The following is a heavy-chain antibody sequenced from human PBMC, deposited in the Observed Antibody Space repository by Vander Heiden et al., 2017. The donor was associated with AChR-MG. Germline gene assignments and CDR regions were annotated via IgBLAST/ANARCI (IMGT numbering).Heavy chain of an antibody. CDR1: GFTFSDYA. CDR3: ARTFLTGYYLLGYFDY. CDR2: ISYDGINK. Sequence: QVQLVESGGGVVQPGRSLRLSCAASGFTFSDYAMHWVRQAPGKGLEWVAVISYDGINKYYADSVKGRFSISRDNSKNTLYLQMNSLRAEETAVYYCARTFLTGYYLLGYFDYWGQGTLVTVSS. V-gene: IGHV3-30-3*01. D-gene: IGHD3-9*01. J-gene: IGHJ4*02.